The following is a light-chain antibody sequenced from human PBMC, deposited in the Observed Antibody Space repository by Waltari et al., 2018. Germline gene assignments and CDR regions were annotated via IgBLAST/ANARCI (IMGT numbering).Light chain of an antibody. Sequence: QSALTQPASVSGSPGQSITISCAGTSSVVGNSNHVSWYQQHPGTAPKLIIYEVSERPSGVSNRFSGSKSGNTASLTISGLQPEDEADYYCYSYARTITFVFGGGTKLTVL. V-gene: IGLV2-23*02. J-gene: IGLJ3*02. CDR1: SSVVGNSNH. CDR3: YSYARTITFV. CDR2: EVS.